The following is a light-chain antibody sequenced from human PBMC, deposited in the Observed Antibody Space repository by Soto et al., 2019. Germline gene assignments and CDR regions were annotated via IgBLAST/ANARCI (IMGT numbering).Light chain of an antibody. CDR3: QQRSNWPPDT. Sequence: EIVLTQSPATLSLSPGERATLSCRASQSVSNYLAWYQQKPGQAPRLLIYDAANRATGIPARFSGSGSGTDFTLTITSLEPEDFAVYYCQQRSNWPPDTFGQGTKLEIK. J-gene: IGKJ2*01. V-gene: IGKV3-11*01. CDR1: QSVSNY. CDR2: DAA.